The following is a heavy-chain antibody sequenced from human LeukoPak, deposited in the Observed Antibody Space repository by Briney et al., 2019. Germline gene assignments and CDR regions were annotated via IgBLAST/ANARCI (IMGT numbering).Heavy chain of an antibody. CDR1: GFTVSRYD. Sequence: GGSLRLSSVASGFTVSRYDMDWVRQAPGKGLEWGAVISHDARNKIYADSVKGRITTTRDNSKNTLNLKMNSMRTEDTAVYYCARAAAETGAFRDNWFDPWGQGTLVTVSS. CDR3: ARAAAETGAFRDNWFDP. J-gene: IGHJ5*02. D-gene: IGHD6-19*01. V-gene: IGHV3-30*03. CDR2: ISHDARNK.